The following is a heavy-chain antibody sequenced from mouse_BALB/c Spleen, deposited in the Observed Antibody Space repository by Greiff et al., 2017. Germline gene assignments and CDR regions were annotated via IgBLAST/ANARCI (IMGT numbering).Heavy chain of an antibody. Sequence: EVMLVESGGGLVKPGGSLKLSCAASGFTFSSYTMSWVRQTPEKRLEWVATISSGGSYTYYPDSVKGRFTISRDNAKNTLYLQMSSLKSEDTAMYYCTRDETTATWGDYWGQGTSVTVSS. CDR1: GFTFSSYT. J-gene: IGHJ4*01. CDR2: ISSGGSYT. V-gene: IGHV5-6-4*01. CDR3: TRDETTATWGDY. D-gene: IGHD1-2*01.